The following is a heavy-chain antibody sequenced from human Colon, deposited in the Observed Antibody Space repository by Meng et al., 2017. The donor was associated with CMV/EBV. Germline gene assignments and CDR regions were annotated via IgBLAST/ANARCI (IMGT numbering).Heavy chain of an antibody. CDR2: ISSSGSTI. Sequence: GGSLRLSCAASGFTFSSYEMNWVRQAPGKGLEWVSYISSSGSTIYYADSVKGRFTISRDNAKNSLYLQMNSLRAEDTAVYYCARDMDGTSASYDFWGQGTLVTAPQ. CDR1: GFTFSSYE. CDR3: ARDMDGTSASYDF. D-gene: IGHD6-19*01. V-gene: IGHV3-48*03. J-gene: IGHJ4*02.